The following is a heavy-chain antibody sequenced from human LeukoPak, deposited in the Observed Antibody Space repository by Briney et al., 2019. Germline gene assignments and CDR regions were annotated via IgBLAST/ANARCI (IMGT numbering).Heavy chain of an antibody. D-gene: IGHD3-10*01. CDR1: ADSLSSGGHY. CDR3: ARGGNRFGGFYFDY. Sequence: SETLSLNCTVSADSLSSGGHYWAWIRQFPGKGLESIGFIHHSGRSRHNPSLKDRVAISVDTSRKQFALKLSSVTAADTAMYYCARGGNRFGGFYFDYWGQGIQVIVSS. V-gene: IGHV4-31*03. J-gene: IGHJ4*02. CDR2: IHHSGRS.